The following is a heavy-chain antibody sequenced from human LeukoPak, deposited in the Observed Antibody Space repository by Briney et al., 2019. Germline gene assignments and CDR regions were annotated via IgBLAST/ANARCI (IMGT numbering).Heavy chain of an antibody. CDR3: ARDQPGWFDP. CDR2: IIPIFGTA. V-gene: IGHV1-69*13. CDR1: DYTFTVSYG. Sequence: GASVKVSSKASDYTFTVSYGISWVRQAPGQGLEWMGGIIPIFGTANYAQKFQGRVTITADESTSTAYMELSSLRSEDTAVYYCARDQPGWFDPWGQGTLVTVSS. J-gene: IGHJ5*02.